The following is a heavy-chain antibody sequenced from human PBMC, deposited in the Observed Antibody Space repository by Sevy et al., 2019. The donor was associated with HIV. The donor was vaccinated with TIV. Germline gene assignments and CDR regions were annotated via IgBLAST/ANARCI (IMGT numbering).Heavy chain of an antibody. J-gene: IGHJ6*02. D-gene: IGHD2-15*01. CDR2: IHSGGKI. CDR3: AREDIVLGEDNYYGIDV. V-gene: IGHV3-53*01. Sequence: GGSLRLSCAASGFSVSSNYMSWVRQAPGKGPEWVSVIHSGGKISYADSVQGGFTISRDNSKNTLYLQMNSRRAEDTAVYYCAREDIVLGEDNYYGIDVWGQGTTVTVSS. CDR1: GFSVSSNY.